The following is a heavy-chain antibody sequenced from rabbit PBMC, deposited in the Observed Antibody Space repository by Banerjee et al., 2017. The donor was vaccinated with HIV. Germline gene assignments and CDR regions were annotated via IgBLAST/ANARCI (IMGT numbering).Heavy chain of an antibody. D-gene: IGHD1-1*01. J-gene: IGHJ4*01. CDR1: GFTLSSSDY. V-gene: IGHV1S40*01. CDR2: IDPVFGST. CDR3: LRGVVSDAFDCHL. Sequence: QSLEESGGGLVQPEGSLTLTCKASGFTLSSSDYMCWVRQAPGKGLEWIGYIDPVFGSTYYASWVNGRFTISSHNAQNTVFLQMTNVTDADTATYFCLRGVVSDAFDCHLWGPGTLVTVS.